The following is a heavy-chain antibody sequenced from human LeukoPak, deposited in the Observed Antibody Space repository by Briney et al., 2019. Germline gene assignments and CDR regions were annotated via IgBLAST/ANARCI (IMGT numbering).Heavy chain of an antibody. CDR3: VRVHLRYYDILTGPFDY. Sequence: GGSLRLSCAASGFTVSSNYMSWVRQAPGKGLEWVSVIYSGGSTYYADSVKGRFTISRDNSKNTLYLQMNNLRAEDTAVYYCVRVHLRYYDILTGPFDYWGQGTLVTVSS. CDR1: GFTVSSNY. J-gene: IGHJ4*02. D-gene: IGHD3-9*01. V-gene: IGHV3-53*01. CDR2: IYSGGST.